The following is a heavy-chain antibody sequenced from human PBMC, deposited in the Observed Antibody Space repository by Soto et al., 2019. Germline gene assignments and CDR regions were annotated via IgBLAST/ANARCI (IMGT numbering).Heavy chain of an antibody. J-gene: IGHJ6*02. Sequence: SETLSLTCAVYGGSFSGYYWSWIRQPPGKGLEWIGEINHSGSTNYNPSLKSRVTISVDTSKNQFSLKLSSVTAADTAVYYCARGRITIFGVVIVYYGMDVWGQGTTVTVSS. D-gene: IGHD3-3*01. CDR1: GGSFSGYY. CDR3: ARGRITIFGVVIVYYGMDV. CDR2: INHSGST. V-gene: IGHV4-34*01.